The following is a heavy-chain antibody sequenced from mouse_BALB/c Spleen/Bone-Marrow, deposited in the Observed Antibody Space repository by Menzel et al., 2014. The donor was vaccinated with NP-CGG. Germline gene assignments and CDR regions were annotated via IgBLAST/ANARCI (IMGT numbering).Heavy chain of an antibody. D-gene: IGHD1-1*01. CDR2: IDPANGNT. CDR3: AMYYYGSSLFAY. Sequence: VQLKESGAELAKPGASVKLSCTASGFNIXDTYMHWVKQRPEQGLEWIGRIDPANGNTKYDPKFQGKATITADTSSNTAYLQLSSLTSEDTAVYYCAMYYYGSSLFAYWGQGTLVTVSA. CDR1: GFNIXDTY. J-gene: IGHJ3*01. V-gene: IGHV14-3*02.